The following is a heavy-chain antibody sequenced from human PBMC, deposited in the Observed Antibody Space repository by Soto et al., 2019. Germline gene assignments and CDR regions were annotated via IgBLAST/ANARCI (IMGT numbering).Heavy chain of an antibody. V-gene: IGHV1-69*13. J-gene: IGHJ4*02. Sequence: ASVKVSCKASGGTFSSYAISWVRQAPGQGLEWMGGIITIFGTANYAQKFQGRVTITADESTSTAYMELSSLRSEDTAVYYCARDPVGDYDSSGYWDYWGQGTLVTVSS. CDR1: GGTFSSYA. CDR2: IITIFGTA. D-gene: IGHD3-22*01. CDR3: ARDPVGDYDSSGYWDY.